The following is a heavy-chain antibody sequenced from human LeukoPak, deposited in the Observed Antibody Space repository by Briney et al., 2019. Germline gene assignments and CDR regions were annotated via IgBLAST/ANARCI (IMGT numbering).Heavy chain of an antibody. J-gene: IGHJ4*02. CDR1: AFTFTSYA. D-gene: IGHD4/OR15-4a*01. V-gene: IGHV3-23*01. CDR2: ISGSGGST. CDR3: AKEGYDYQYFDY. Sequence: GGSLRLSCAASAFTFTSYAMSWARQAPGKWLGWVSAISGSGGSTYYADCVKGRFTISRDNSENALYQQMSSLRAEDTAVYYCAKEGYDYQYFDYWGQGTLVTVSS.